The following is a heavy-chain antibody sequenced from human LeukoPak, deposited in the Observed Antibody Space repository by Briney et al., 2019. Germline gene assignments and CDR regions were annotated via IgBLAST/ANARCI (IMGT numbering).Heavy chain of an antibody. CDR1: GGSISSYY. J-gene: IGHJ3*02. D-gene: IGHD1-26*01. V-gene: IGHV4-59*01. Sequence: PSETLSLTCTVSGGSISSYYWSWIRQHPGKGLEWIGYIYYSGSTNYNPSLKSRVTISVDTSKNQFSLKLSSVTAADTAVYYCARTASGSYSWIDAFDIWGQGTMVTVSS. CDR2: IYYSGST. CDR3: ARTASGSYSWIDAFDI.